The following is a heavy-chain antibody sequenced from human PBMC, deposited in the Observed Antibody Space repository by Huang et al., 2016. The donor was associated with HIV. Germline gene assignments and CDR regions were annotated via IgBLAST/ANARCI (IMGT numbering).Heavy chain of an antibody. V-gene: IGHV5-51*01. CDR1: GYSFIRYW. CDR2: SDPGEANI. D-gene: IGHD5-18*01. Sequence: EVQLVQSGAEVKKPGEYLKISCKGSGYSFIRYWIGWVRQLPGKGLEWIGISDPGEANIRYSPAFQGQVTIAADKSISTADLQWSSLKASDTAMYYCARLRYVDTASNGMDVWGQGTTVTVSS. J-gene: IGHJ6*02. CDR3: ARLRYVDTASNGMDV.